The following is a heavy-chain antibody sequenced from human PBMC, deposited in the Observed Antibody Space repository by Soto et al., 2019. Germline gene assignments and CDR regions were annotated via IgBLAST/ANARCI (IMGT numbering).Heavy chain of an antibody. CDR1: DFTFSIYT. Sequence: EEQLVESGGGLVRPGGSLRLSCAASDFTFSIYTMNWVRQAPGKGLEWLAYINRGSGTTYYADSVKGRFTISRDDAQKSLYLQMSNLRDEDTAVYYCARDIIVMSRTGMDVWGQGTTVIVTS. J-gene: IGHJ6*02. D-gene: IGHD3-22*01. CDR3: ARDIIVMSRTGMDV. V-gene: IGHV3-48*02. CDR2: INRGSGTT.